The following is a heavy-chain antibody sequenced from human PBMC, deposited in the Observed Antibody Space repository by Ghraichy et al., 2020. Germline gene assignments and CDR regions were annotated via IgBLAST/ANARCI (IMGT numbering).Heavy chain of an antibody. CDR3: AKDRYYGSGSLDY. J-gene: IGHJ4*02. Sequence: GGSLRLSCAASGFTFSCYGMHWVRQAPGKGLEWVAFIRYDGSNKYYADSVKGRFTISRDNSKNTLYLQMNSLRAEDTAVYYCAKDRYYGSGSLDYWGQGTLVTVSS. CDR2: IRYDGSNK. CDR1: GFTFSCYG. D-gene: IGHD3-10*01. V-gene: IGHV3-30*02.